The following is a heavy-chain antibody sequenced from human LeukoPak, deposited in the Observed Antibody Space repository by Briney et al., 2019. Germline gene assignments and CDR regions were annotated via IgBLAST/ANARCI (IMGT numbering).Heavy chain of an antibody. CDR2: ISGSGGST. CDR3: AKPGRIVGATDFDY. J-gene: IGHJ4*02. D-gene: IGHD1-26*01. CDR1: GFTFSNYN. Sequence: GGSLRLSCAASGFTFSNYNMNWVRQAPGKGLEWVSAISGSGGSTYYADSVKGRFTISRDNSKNTLYLRMNSLRAEDTAVYYCAKPGRIVGATDFDYWGQGTLVTVSS. V-gene: IGHV3-23*01.